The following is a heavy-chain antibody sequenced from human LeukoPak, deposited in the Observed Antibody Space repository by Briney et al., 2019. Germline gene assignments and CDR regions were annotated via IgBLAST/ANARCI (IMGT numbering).Heavy chain of an antibody. D-gene: IGHD4-17*01. J-gene: IGHJ6*03. CDR3: ARDRWTTVTTTGYYYYYMDV. V-gene: IGHV4-4*07. Sequence: SETLSLTCTVSGGSISSYYWSWIRQPAGKGLEWIGRIYTSGSTNYNPSLKRRVTMSVDTSKNQFSLKLSSVTAADTAVYYCARDRWTTVTTTGYYYYYMDVWGKGTTVTVSS. CDR2: IYTSGST. CDR1: GGSISSYY.